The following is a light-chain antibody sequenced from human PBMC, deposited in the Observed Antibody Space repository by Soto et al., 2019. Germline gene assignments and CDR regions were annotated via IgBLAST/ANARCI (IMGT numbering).Light chain of an antibody. J-gene: IGKJ2*01. CDR3: QQYIEWPYT. CDR1: QSVSRS. CDR2: GAS. V-gene: IGKV3-15*01. Sequence: EIMMTQSPGTLSVSPGEGGTLSCRASQSVSRSLVWYQQKPGQAPRLLIYGASNRATDIPARFSGSGSGTAFTLTISSLQSEDFAVYFCQQYIEWPYTFGQGTRLEIK.